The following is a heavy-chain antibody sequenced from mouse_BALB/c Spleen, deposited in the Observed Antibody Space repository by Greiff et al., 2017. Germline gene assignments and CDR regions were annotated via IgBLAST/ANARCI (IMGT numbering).Heavy chain of an antibody. Sequence: DVQLQESGAELVKPGASVKLSCTASGFNIKDTYMHWVKQRPEQGLEWIGRIDPANGNTKYDPKFQGKATITADTSSNTAYLQLSSLTSEDTAVYYCARYDYDEGGLDYWGQGTTLTVSS. CDR1: GFNIKDTY. D-gene: IGHD2-4*01. J-gene: IGHJ2*01. CDR3: ARYDYDEGGLDY. CDR2: IDPANGNT. V-gene: IGHV14-3*02.